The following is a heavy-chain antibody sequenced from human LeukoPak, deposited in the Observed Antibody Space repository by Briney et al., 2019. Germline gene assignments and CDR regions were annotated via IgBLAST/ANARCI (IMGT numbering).Heavy chain of an antibody. Sequence: SQTLSLTCTASGGSISSGGYYWSWIRQPAGGGLEWIRRIHTSGNTNYNSSHKTRITILIARSKNQFSLELSSLTAADTAVYFCANIKDSTSNSIDSWGQGILVTVSS. CDR1: GGSISSGGYY. V-gene: IGHV4-61*02. D-gene: IGHD6-13*01. CDR3: ANIKDSTSNSIDS. J-gene: IGHJ4*02. CDR2: IHTSGNT.